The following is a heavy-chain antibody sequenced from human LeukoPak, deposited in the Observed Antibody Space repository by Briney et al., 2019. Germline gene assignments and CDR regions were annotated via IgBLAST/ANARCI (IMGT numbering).Heavy chain of an antibody. D-gene: IGHD3-22*01. CDR3: ARGVHYYDSSGPTFDY. CDR1: GGSISSYY. CDR2: IYTSGST. V-gene: IGHV4-4*07. Sequence: SETLSLTCTVSGGSISSYYWSWIRQPAGKGLEWIGRIYTSGSTNYNPSLKSRVTMSVDTSKNQFSLKLSSVTAADTAVYYCARGVHYYDSSGPTFDYWGQGTLVTVSS. J-gene: IGHJ4*02.